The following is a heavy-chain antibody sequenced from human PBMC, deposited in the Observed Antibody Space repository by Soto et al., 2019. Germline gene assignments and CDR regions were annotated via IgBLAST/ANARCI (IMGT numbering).Heavy chain of an antibody. CDR1: GGSISSSSYY. D-gene: IGHD4-17*01. V-gene: IGHV4-39*01. Sequence: QLQLQESGPGLVKPSETLSLTCTVSGGSISSSSYYWGWIRQPSGKGLEWIGSIYYSGSTYYNPSLTCRVPISVDTPKTQFPLKLRSVTAADTAVYYCASSYGDYVSYWGQGTLVTVSS. CDR3: ASSYGDYVSY. J-gene: IGHJ4*02. CDR2: IYYSGST.